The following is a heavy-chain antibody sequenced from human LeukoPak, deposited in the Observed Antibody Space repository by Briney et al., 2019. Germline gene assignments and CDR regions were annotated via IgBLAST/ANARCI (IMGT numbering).Heavy chain of an antibody. CDR1: GGSFSGYY. D-gene: IGHD5-24*01. J-gene: IGHJ4*02. CDR3: ARGTRWLQLNY. V-gene: IGHV4-34*01. CDR2: INHSGST. Sequence: PSETLSLTCADYGGSFSGYYWSWIRQPPGKGLEWIGEINHSGSTNYNPSLKSRVTISVDASKNQFSLKLSSVTAADTAVYYCARGTRWLQLNYWGQGTLVTVSS.